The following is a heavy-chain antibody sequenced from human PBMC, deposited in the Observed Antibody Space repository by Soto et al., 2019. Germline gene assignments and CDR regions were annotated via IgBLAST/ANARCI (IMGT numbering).Heavy chain of an antibody. CDR1: GFTFSDAW. CDR3: TTASANNWKRFRSYCYGMDV. CDR2: IKSKSDGGTT. Sequence: PGGSLRLSCAASGFTFSDAWMSWVRQAPGKGLEWIGRIKSKSDGGTTDYVAPVKGRFTISRDDSKNTLFLQMNSLKTEDTAVYSCTTASANNWKRFRSYCYGMDVWGQGTTVTVSS. J-gene: IGHJ6*02. V-gene: IGHV3-15*01. D-gene: IGHD1-20*01.